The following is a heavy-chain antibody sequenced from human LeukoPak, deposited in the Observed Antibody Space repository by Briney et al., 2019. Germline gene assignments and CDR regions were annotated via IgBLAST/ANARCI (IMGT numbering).Heavy chain of an antibody. V-gene: IGHV3-30*18. CDR3: AKGTLWENNFDY. CDR1: GFTFSSYG. D-gene: IGHD1-1*01. Sequence: GGSLRLSCAASGFTFSSYGMHWVRQAPGKGLEWVAVISYDGSNKYYADSVKGRFTISRDNSKNTLCLQMNSLRAEDTAVYYCAKGTLWENNFDYWGQGTLVTVSS. J-gene: IGHJ4*02. CDR2: ISYDGSNK.